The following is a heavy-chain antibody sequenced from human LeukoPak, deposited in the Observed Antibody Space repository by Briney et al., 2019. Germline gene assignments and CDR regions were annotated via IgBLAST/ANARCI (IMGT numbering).Heavy chain of an antibody. CDR3: AKDTKLTTDY. Sequence: GGSLRLSCAASGFTFSSYAMSWVRQAPGKGLEWVSTISGGGVYTYYADSVKGRFTISRDSSKNTLYLQMNSLRAEDTAVYCCAKDTKLTTDYWGQGTLVTVSS. CDR2: ISGGGVYT. CDR1: GFTFSSYA. V-gene: IGHV3-23*01. D-gene: IGHD4-11*01. J-gene: IGHJ4*02.